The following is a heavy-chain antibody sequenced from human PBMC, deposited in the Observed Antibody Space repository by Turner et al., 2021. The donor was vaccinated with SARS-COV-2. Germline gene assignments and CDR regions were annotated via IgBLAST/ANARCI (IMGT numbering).Heavy chain of an antibody. J-gene: IGHJ4*02. V-gene: IGHV3-21*01. Sequence: EVQLVESGGCLVKPGGSLRLSCAASGFTFSSYSMNWVRQAPGNGLEWGSSMTSSDTYYADSVKGRFTISRDNAKNSLYLQMNSLRAEDTAVYYCVRDKDSSDYYYWGQGTLVTVSS. CDR1: GFTFSSYS. CDR3: VRDKDSSDYYY. D-gene: IGHD3-22*01. CDR2: MTSSDT.